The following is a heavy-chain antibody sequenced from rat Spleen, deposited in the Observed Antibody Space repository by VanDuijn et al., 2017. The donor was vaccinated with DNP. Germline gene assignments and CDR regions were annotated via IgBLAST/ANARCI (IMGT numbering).Heavy chain of an antibody. J-gene: IGHJ2*01. CDR1: GFTFSDYA. CDR2: IIYDGTRI. CDR3: TTANTIY. Sequence: EVQLVESGGGLVQPGRSLKLSCAASGFTFSDYAMAWVRQSPKKGLEWVASIIYDGTRIYYRDSVRGRFTLSRNNAEKIIYLYMDRLRSEDTATYYCTTANTIYWGQGVMVTVSS. D-gene: IGHD4-1*01. V-gene: IGHV5S10*01.